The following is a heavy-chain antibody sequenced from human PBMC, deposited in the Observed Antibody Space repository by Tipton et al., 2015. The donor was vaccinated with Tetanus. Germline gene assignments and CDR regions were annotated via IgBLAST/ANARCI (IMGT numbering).Heavy chain of an antibody. CDR2: IFASGST. D-gene: IGHD3-10*01. Sequence: TLSLTCTVSGDSMTRYYWSWIRQPPGKGLEWISYIFASGSTNYNPALKSRVTISMDTSKNQISLNLTSVTAADTAIYYCARLREIVSRSGWAFDCWSQGILVTVSS. CDR1: GDSMTRYY. J-gene: IGHJ4*02. CDR3: ARLREIVSRSGWAFDC. V-gene: IGHV4-4*08.